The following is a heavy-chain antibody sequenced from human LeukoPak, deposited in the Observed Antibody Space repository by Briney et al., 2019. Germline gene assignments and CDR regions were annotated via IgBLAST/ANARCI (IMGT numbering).Heavy chain of an antibody. J-gene: IGHJ6*03. CDR1: GGSISSHY. V-gene: IGHV4-4*07. Sequence: PSETLSLTCTVSGGSISSHYWSWLRQPAGKGLEYIGRIHTSGITNYNPSLKSRVTMSGDTSKNQFYLNLRSVTAADTAVYYCARARGYSYGGRDYYMDVWGKGTTVTVSS. D-gene: IGHD5-18*01. CDR2: IHTSGIT. CDR3: ARARGYSYGGRDYYMDV.